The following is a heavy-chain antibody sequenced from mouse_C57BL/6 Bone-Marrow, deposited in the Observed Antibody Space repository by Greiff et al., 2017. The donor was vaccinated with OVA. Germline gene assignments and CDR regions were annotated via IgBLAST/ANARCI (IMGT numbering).Heavy chain of an antibody. CDR1: GYTFTSYG. J-gene: IGHJ3*01. V-gene: IGHV1-81*01. D-gene: IGHD1-1*01. Sequence: VQLQQSGAELARPGASVTLSCKASGYTFTSYGISWVKQRTGQGLEWIGEIYPRSGNTYYNEKFKGKATLTADKSSSTAYMELRSLTSEDSAVYFCVYGSSSWFAYWGQGTLVTVSA. CDR3: VYGSSSWFAY. CDR2: IYPRSGNT.